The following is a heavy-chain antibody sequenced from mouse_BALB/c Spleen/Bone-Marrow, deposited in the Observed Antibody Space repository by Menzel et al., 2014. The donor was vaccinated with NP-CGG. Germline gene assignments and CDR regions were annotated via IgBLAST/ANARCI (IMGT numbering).Heavy chain of an antibody. J-gene: IGHJ4*01. CDR3: NGNYYAMDY. CDR1: GFNIKDYY. Sequence: VQLQQSGAELARSGASVKLSCTASGFNIKDYYMHWVKQRPEQGLEWIGWIDPENGDTEYAPKFQGKATMTADTSSNTGFLQLSSLASEDTAIYYCNGNYYAMDYWGQGTSVTVSS. V-gene: IGHV14-4*02. CDR2: IDPENGDT.